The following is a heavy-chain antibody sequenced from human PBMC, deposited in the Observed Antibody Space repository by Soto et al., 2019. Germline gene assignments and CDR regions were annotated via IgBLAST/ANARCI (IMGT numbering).Heavy chain of an antibody. J-gene: IGHJ4*02. CDR1: GFSLNTDGMG. D-gene: IGHD5-12*01. CDR2: IFSSDDK. Sequence: QVTLKEAGPVLVKPTETLTLTCTVSGFSLNTDGMGVSWIRQPPGKALEWLAQIFSSDDKSYSASLKSRLSISKDPSGSQVVLSVTNMDPVDTATYYCARIRGYDSLVPVDYWGQGILVTVSS. V-gene: IGHV2-26*01. CDR3: ARIRGYDSLVPVDY.